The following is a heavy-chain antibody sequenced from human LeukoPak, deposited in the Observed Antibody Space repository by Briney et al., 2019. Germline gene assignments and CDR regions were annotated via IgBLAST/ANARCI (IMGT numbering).Heavy chain of an antibody. V-gene: IGHV4-59*01. D-gene: IGHD1-26*01. Sequence: SETLSLTCTVSGVSISSYYWSWIRQPPGKGLEWIWYIYYSGSTNYNPSLKSRVTISVDTSKNQFSLKLSSVTAADTAVYYCAKNTWELLQWGQGTLVTVSS. CDR1: GVSISSYY. CDR2: IYYSGST. CDR3: AKNTWELLQ. J-gene: IGHJ4*02.